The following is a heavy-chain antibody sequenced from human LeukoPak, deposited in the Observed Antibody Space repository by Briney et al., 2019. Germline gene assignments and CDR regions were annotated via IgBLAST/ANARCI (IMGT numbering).Heavy chain of an antibody. CDR3: ARSCSGASCYFIY. V-gene: IGHV1-2*02. CDR2: INPNSGGT. D-gene: IGHD2-15*01. J-gene: IGHJ4*02. Sequence: GASVKVSCKASGYTFTGYYMHWVRQAPGQGLEWMGWINPNSGGTNYAQKFQGRVTMTTDTSTSTAYMDLRSLRSVDTAIYYCARSCSGASCYFIYWGQGTLVTVSS. CDR1: GYTFTGYY.